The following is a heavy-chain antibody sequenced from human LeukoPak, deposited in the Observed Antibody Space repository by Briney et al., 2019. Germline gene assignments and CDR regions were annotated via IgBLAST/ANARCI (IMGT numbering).Heavy chain of an antibody. V-gene: IGHV3-48*02. J-gene: IGHJ3*02. CDR3: AREDGGKADI. Sequence: PGGSLRLSCAASGFTFSRYSMNWVRQAPGKGLEWVSYISSSNNTIDYADSVKGRFSISRDNAKNSLYLRMKSLRDEDTAVYYCAREDGGKADIWGQGTMVTVSS. CDR1: GFTFSRYS. CDR2: ISSSNNTI. D-gene: IGHD4-23*01.